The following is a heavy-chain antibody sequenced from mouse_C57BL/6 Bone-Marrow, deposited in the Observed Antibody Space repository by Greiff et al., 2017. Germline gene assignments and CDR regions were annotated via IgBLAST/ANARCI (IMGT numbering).Heavy chain of an antibody. CDR2: IRNKANGYTT. CDR1: GFTFTDYY. J-gene: IGHJ4*01. CDR3: AGLACYAMDY. Sequence: EVMLVESGGGLVQPGGSLSLSCAASGFTFTDYYMSWVRQPPGKALEWLGFIRNKANGYTTEYSASVKGRFTISRDTSQSILYLQMSALRAEDSATYYCAGLACYAMDYWGQGTSVTVSS. V-gene: IGHV7-3*01. D-gene: IGHD6-2*01.